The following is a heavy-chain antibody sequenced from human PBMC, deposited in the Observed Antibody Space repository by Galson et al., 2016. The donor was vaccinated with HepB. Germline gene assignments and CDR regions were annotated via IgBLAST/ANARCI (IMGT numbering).Heavy chain of an antibody. Sequence: SLRLSCAASGFTFSSYTMNWVRQAPGKGLEWVAADSMDGRRKFYADSVKGRFTISRDNSNSMLFLQMSSLRADDTAVYYCARRHEYCPPVGCSVDYWGQGTLLSVSS. D-gene: IGHD2/OR15-2a*01. CDR1: GFTFSSYT. J-gene: IGHJ4*02. CDR3: ARRHEYCPPVGCSVDY. CDR2: DSMDGRRK. V-gene: IGHV3-30*03.